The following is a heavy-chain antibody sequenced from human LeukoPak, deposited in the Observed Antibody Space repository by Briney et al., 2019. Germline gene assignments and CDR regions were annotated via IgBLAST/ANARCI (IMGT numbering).Heavy chain of an antibody. V-gene: IGHV3-74*01. Sequence: TGGSLRLSCAASGFTFSSYSMNWVRQAPGKGLVWVSRINTDGSSTSYADSVKGRFTISRDNAKNTLYLQMNSLRAEDTAVYYCARDPLTTGTTFDYWGQGTLVTVSS. CDR1: GFTFSSYS. J-gene: IGHJ4*02. D-gene: IGHD1-1*01. CDR2: INTDGSST. CDR3: ARDPLTTGTTFDY.